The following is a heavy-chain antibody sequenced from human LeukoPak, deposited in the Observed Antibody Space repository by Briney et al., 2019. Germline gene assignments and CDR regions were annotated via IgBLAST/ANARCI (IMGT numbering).Heavy chain of an antibody. V-gene: IGHV3-30*04. CDR3: ARESGIAADFDY. Sequence: PGGSLRLSCAASGFTFSSYTMHWVRQAPGKGLEWVAVISYDGSNKYYADSVKGRFTISRDNAKNSLYLQMNSLRAEDTAVYYCARESGIAADFDYWGQGTLVTVSS. D-gene: IGHD6-13*01. J-gene: IGHJ4*02. CDR2: ISYDGSNK. CDR1: GFTFSSYT.